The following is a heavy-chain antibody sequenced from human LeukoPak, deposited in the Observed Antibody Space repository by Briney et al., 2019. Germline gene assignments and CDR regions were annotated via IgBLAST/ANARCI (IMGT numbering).Heavy chain of an antibody. CDR2: IKQDGSEK. CDR3: ARRGGYDPPDY. Sequence: GGSLRLSCAASGFTFSNYAMTWVRQAPGKGLEWVANIKQDGSEKYYVDSVKGRFTISRDNAKNSLYLQMNSLRVEDTAVYYCARRGGYDPPDYWGQGTLVTVSS. V-gene: IGHV3-7*01. D-gene: IGHD5-12*01. J-gene: IGHJ4*02. CDR1: GFTFSNYA.